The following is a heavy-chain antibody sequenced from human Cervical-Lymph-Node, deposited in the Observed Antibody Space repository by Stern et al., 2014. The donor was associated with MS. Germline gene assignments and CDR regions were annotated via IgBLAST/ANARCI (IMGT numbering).Heavy chain of an antibody. D-gene: IGHD2-2*01. CDR3: STQYQLAY. CDR2: ISAYNGNA. V-gene: IGHV1-18*01. Sequence: QLVQSGAEVKKPGASVKVSCKASGYTFTSYGISWVRQAPGQGLEWMGWISAYNGNANYAQKVQGRVTLTTDTSTSTAYMELRRLRSDDTAVYYCSTQYQLAYWGQGTLVTVSS. J-gene: IGHJ4*02. CDR1: GYTFTSYG.